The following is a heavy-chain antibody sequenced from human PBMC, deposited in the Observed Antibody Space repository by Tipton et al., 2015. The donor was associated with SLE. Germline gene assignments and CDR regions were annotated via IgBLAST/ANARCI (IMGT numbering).Heavy chain of an antibody. J-gene: IGHJ4*02. D-gene: IGHD3-22*01. CDR2: ISSSSSYI. V-gene: IGHV3-21*01. CDR1: GFTFSSYS. Sequence: SLRLSCAASGFTFSSYSMNWVRQAPGKGLEWVSSISSSSSYIYYADSVKGRFTISRDNAKNSLYLQMNSLRAEDTAVYYCARDESPYYYDSSGYFHWGQGTLVTVSS. CDR3: ARDESPYYYDSSGYFH.